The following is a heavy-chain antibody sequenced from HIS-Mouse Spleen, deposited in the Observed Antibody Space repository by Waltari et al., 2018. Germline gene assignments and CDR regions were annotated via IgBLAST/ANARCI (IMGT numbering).Heavy chain of an antibody. V-gene: IGHV4-39*07. CDR3: AREIPYSSSWYDWYFDL. J-gene: IGHJ2*01. Sequence: QLQLQESGPGLVKPSETLSLTCTVSGGSIRSSSYYWGWIRQPPGKGLEWIGSIDYSGSTDYNRALKGRVAISVDTSRNQLSLKLSSVTAADTAVYYCAREIPYSSSWYDWYFDLWGRGTLVTVSS. CDR1: GGSIRSSSYY. CDR2: IDYSGST. D-gene: IGHD6-13*01.